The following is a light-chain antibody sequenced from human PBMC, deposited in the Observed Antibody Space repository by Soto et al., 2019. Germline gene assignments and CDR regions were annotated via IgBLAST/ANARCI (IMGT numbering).Light chain of an antibody. Sequence: EIVMTQSPATLSVSPGERVTLSCRASQSVSSNLAWYRQKPGQAPRLLIYGASTRATGTPGRFSGSGSGTEFTLTISSLQSEDFAVYFCQQYSDSSHYTFGQGTKLQIK. CDR2: GAS. V-gene: IGKV3-15*01. CDR1: QSVSSN. CDR3: QQYSDSSHYT. J-gene: IGKJ2*01.